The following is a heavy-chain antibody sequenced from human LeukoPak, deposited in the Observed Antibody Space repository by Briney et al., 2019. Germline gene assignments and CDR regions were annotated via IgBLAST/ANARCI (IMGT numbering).Heavy chain of an antibody. CDR1: KFTFNNYA. D-gene: IGHD1-26*01. Sequence: GGSLRLSCLASKFTFNNYAMTWVRQAPGKGLEWVSSISGSGDNIDYADSVKGRFTISRDNSENTLYLQMNSLRGEDTAVYYCARDGYSGSYYRLYYFFMDVWGKGTTVTVSS. CDR2: ISGSGDNI. CDR3: ARDGYSGSYYRLYYFFMDV. J-gene: IGHJ6*03. V-gene: IGHV3-23*01.